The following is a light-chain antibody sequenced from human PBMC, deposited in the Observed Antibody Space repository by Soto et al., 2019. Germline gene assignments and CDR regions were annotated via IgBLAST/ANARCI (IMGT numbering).Light chain of an antibody. CDR3: AAWDDSLSGFYV. Sequence: QSVGSQAPSGSGSRGQRGTISCSGSSSNIGSNYVYWYQQLPGTAPKLLIYRNNQRPSGVPDRFPGSKSGTSASLAISGLRSEDEADYYCAAWDDSLSGFYVFGTGTKVTVL. CDR1: SSNIGSNY. V-gene: IGLV1-47*01. CDR2: RNN. J-gene: IGLJ1*01.